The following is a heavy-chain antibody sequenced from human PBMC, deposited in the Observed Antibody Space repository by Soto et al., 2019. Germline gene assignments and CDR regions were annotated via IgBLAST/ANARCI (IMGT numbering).Heavy chain of an antibody. CDR3: ARRGDRHYFDY. V-gene: IGHV4-30-2*01. CDR2: IYHSGST. D-gene: IGHD3-16*01. J-gene: IGHJ4*02. CDR1: AGSISSGGYS. Sequence: QLQLQESGSGLVKPSQTLSLTCAVSAGSISSGGYSWSWIRQPPGKGLEWIGYIYHSGSTYYNPSLKSRVTISVDRSKNQFCLKLGSVTAAGTAGYYCARRGDRHYFDYWGQGTLVTVSS.